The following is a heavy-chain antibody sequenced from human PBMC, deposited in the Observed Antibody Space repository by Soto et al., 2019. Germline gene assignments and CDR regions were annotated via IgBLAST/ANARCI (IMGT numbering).Heavy chain of an antibody. CDR2: IYYSGST. CDR3: ARGYCSGGSCYLLDYYYGMDV. D-gene: IGHD2-15*01. Sequence: PSETLSLTCTVSGGSISSYYWSWIRQPPGKGLEWIGYIYYSGSTYYNPSLKSRVTISVDTSKNQFSLKLSSVTAADTAVYYCARGYCSGGSCYLLDYYYGMDVWGQGTTVTVSS. V-gene: IGHV4-30-4*01. J-gene: IGHJ6*02. CDR1: GGSISSYY.